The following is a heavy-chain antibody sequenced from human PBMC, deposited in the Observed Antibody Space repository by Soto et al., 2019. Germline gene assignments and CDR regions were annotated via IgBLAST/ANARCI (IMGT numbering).Heavy chain of an antibody. V-gene: IGHV1-69*02. CDR2: IIPILGIA. CDR1: GGTFSSYT. J-gene: IGHJ4*02. Sequence: QVQLVQSGAEVKKPGSSVKVSCKASGGTFSSYTISWVRQAPGQGLEWMGRIIPILGIANYAQKFQGRVTITADKSTSTAYMELSSLRSEDTAVYYCARPRRDGYNYEFDYWGQGTLVTVSS. CDR3: ARPRRDGYNYEFDY. D-gene: IGHD5-12*01.